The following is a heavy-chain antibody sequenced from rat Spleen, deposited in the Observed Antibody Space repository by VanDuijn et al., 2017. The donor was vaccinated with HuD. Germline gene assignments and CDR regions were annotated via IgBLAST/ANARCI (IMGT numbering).Heavy chain of an antibody. Sequence: EVQLMESGGGLVQPGKSLKLSCVASGFTFNVYWMAWIRQAPGKGLEWVASITNTGDTTYYSDSMKGHFTISRDKSISNLYLQMNSLRSEDTATYSCTRENSFMYTTDYYYWGQGVMVTVSS. V-gene: IGHV5-31*01. CDR1: GFTFNVYW. CDR3: TRENSFMYTTDYYY. CDR2: ITNTGDTT. J-gene: IGHJ2*01. D-gene: IGHD1-6*01.